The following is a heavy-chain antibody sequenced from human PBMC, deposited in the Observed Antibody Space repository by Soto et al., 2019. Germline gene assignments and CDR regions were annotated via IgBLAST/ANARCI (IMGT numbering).Heavy chain of an antibody. J-gene: IGHJ4*02. Sequence: ASVKVSCKASGYTFTSYGISWVRQAPGQGLEWMGWISAYNGNTNYAQKLQGRVTMTTDTSTSTAYMELRSLRSDDTAVYYCARDRGYCSSTSCRELDYWGQGTLVTVSS. V-gene: IGHV1-18*01. CDR1: GYTFTSYG. D-gene: IGHD2-2*01. CDR2: ISAYNGNT. CDR3: ARDRGYCSSTSCRELDY.